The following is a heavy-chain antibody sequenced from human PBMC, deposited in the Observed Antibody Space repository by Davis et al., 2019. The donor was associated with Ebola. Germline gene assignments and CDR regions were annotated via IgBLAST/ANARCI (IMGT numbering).Heavy chain of an antibody. CDR1: GFTFSNAW. Sequence: PGGSLRLSCAASGFTFSNAWMSWVRQAPGKGLEWVANIKQDGSEKYYVDSVKGRFTISRDNAKNSLYLQMNSLRAEDTAVYYCARVRFTIFGVPWRGWFDPWGQGTLVTVSS. J-gene: IGHJ5*02. D-gene: IGHD3-3*01. V-gene: IGHV3-7*03. CDR3: ARVRFTIFGVPWRGWFDP. CDR2: IKQDGSEK.